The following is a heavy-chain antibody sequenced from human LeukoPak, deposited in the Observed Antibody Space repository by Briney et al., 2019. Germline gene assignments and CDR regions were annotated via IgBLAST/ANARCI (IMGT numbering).Heavy chain of an antibody. CDR2: IYTSGST. D-gene: IGHD3-9*01. J-gene: IGHJ6*03. CDR3: ARVGGDTIFNYYYYYMDV. Sequence: SETLSLTCTVPGGSISSGSYYWSWIRQPAGKGLEWIGRIYTSGSTNYNPSFKSRVTTSVDTSKNQFSLKLSSVTAADTAVYYCARVGGDTIFNYYYYYMDVWGKGTTVTISS. V-gene: IGHV4-61*02. CDR1: GGSISSGSYY.